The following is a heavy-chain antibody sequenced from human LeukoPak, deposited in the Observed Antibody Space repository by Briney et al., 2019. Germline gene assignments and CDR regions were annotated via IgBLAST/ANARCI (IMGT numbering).Heavy chain of an antibody. CDR1: GFTFSSYW. D-gene: IGHD1-26*01. J-gene: IGHJ4*02. V-gene: IGHV3-74*01. CDR3: ARDEGAPEWFDY. CDR2: INSDGSST. Sequence: PGGSLRLSCAASGFTFSSYWMHWVHQAPGKGLVWVSRINSDGSSTSYADSVKGRFTISRDNSKNTLYLQMNSLRAEDTAVYYCARDEGAPEWFDYWGQGTLVTVSS.